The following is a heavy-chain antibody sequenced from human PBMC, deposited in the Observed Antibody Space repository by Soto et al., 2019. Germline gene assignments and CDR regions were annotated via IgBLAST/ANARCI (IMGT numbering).Heavy chain of an antibody. V-gene: IGHV1-18*01. CDR3: GRMGPDWLGASDI. CDR1: GYTFTSYG. D-gene: IGHD3-9*01. CDR2: ISAYNGNT. Sequence: ASVKVSCKASGYTFTSYGISWVRQAPGQGLEWMGWISAYNGNTNYAQKLQGRVTMTTDTSRSTDYRELRSRRWDDTAVYYGGRMGPDWLGASDISGQAPMVTVSS. J-gene: IGHJ3*02.